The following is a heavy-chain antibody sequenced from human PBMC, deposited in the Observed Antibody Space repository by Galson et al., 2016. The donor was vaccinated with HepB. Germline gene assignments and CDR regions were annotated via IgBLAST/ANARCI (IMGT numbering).Heavy chain of an antibody. CDR3: AREGSGGFDY. CDR1: GFSHSTYW. V-gene: IGHV3-7*01. CDR2: INEDGSEP. J-gene: IGHJ4*02. D-gene: IGHD4-23*01. Sequence: SLRLSCAASGFSHSTYWVSWVRQAPGKGLEWVANINEDGSEPFYVDSVKGRFTISRDNAKNSLYLQMNSLRAEDTAVYYCAREGSGGFDYWGQGTLVTVSS.